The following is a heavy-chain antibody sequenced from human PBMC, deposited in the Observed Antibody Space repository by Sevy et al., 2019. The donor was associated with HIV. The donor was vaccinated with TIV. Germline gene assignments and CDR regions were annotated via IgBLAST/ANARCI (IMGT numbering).Heavy chain of an antibody. CDR2: INPNSGGT. D-gene: IGHD1-1*01. CDR3: TRVELDNAFDI. V-gene: IGHV1-2*06. J-gene: IGHJ3*02. CDR1: GYTFTGYY. Sequence: AAVKVSCKASGYTFTGYYMHWVRQAPGQGLEWMGRINPNSGGTNYAQKFQGRVTMTRDTSISTAYMELSRLRSADTAVYYCTRVELDNAFDIWGQGTLVTVS.